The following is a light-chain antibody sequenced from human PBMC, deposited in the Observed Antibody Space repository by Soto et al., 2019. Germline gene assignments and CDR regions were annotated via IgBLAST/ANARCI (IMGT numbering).Light chain of an antibody. V-gene: IGKV3-11*01. J-gene: IGKJ3*01. CDR1: QTVSTY. CDR3: QQRSSWPPT. CDR2: DAS. Sequence: EIVLTQSPATLSLSPGERATLSCRAGQTVSTYLAWYQQKPGQAPRLLIYDASNRATGIPARFSGSGSGTDFTLTISNLEPEDYAIYYCQQRSSWPPTFGHGTKVDIK.